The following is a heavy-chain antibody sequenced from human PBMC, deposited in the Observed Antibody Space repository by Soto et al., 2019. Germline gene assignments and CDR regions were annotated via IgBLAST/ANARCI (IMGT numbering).Heavy chain of an antibody. CDR2: ISGSGGST. J-gene: IGHJ3*02. CDR1: GFTFSSYA. V-gene: IGHV3-23*01. D-gene: IGHD3-10*01. Sequence: GGSLRLSCAASGFTFSSYAMSWVRQAPGKGLEWVSAISGSGGSTYYADSVKGRFTISRDNSENTLYLQMNSLRAEDTAVYYCAKDMWFGEPRGPDAFDIWGQGTMVTVPS. CDR3: AKDMWFGEPRGPDAFDI.